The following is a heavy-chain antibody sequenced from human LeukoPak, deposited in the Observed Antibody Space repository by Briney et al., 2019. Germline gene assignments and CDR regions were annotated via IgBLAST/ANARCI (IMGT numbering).Heavy chain of an antibody. V-gene: IGHV3-23*01. CDR2: ISGSGGST. CDR1: GFTFSSYA. D-gene: IGHD2-15*01. J-gene: IGHJ4*02. CDR3: XXGAXRYCSGGSCYSGAIDY. Sequence: GGSLRLSCAASGFTFSSYAMSWVRQAPGKGLEWVSAISGSGGSTYYADSVKGRFTISRDNSKNTLYLQMNSLRAEDTAVYYXXXGAXRYCSGGSCYSGAIDYWGQGTLVTVSS.